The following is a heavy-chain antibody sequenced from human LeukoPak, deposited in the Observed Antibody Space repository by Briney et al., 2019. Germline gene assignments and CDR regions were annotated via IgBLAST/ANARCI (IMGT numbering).Heavy chain of an antibody. J-gene: IGHJ3*02. V-gene: IGHV4-39*02. D-gene: IGHD3-3*01. CDR3: ARERFLRPYAFDI. CDR2: IYYSGST. Sequence: SETLSLTCTVSGGSISSSAYYWGWIRQPPGKGLEWIGNIYYSGSTYYNPSLKSRVTISLDTSKNQFSLKLSSVTAADTAVYYCARERFLRPYAFDIWGQGTMVTVSS. CDR1: GGSISSSAYY.